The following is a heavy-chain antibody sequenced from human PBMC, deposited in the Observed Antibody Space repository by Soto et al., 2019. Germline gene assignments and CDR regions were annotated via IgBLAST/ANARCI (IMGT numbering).Heavy chain of an antibody. J-gene: IGHJ6*02. V-gene: IGHV5-51*01. Sequence: GESLKISCTASGCGFDGFWIGWVRQMPGKGLEWMGIIFPRDSEIKYSPSFQGQVTISADTSISTAYLQWSSLKASDTAMYYCARLGYCSGGSCLNNYYYYYYGMDVWGQGTTVTVSS. D-gene: IGHD2-15*01. CDR1: GCGFDGFW. CDR3: ARLGYCSGGSCLNNYYYYYYGMDV. CDR2: IFPRDSEI.